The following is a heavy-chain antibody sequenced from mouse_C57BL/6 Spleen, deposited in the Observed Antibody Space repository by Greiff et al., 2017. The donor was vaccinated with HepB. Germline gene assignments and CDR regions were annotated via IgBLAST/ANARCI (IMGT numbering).Heavy chain of an antibody. CDR3: ARDEGSSWYFDV. Sequence: EVKLVESGGGLVKPGGSLKLSCAASGFTFSSYAMSWVRQTPEKRLEWVATISDGGSYTYYPDNVKGRFTISRDNAKNNLYLQMSHLKSEDTAMYYCARDEGSSWYFDVWGTGTTVTVSS. CDR2: ISDGGSYT. D-gene: IGHD1-1*01. CDR1: GFTFSSYA. V-gene: IGHV5-4*01. J-gene: IGHJ1*03.